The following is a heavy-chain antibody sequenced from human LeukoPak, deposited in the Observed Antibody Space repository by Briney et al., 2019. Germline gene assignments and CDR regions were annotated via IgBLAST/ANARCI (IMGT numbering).Heavy chain of an antibody. D-gene: IGHD2-8*01. V-gene: IGHV3-7*01. CDR2: IKQDGSEK. Sequence: GGSLRLSCAASGFTFSSYWMSCVRQAPGKGLEWVANIKQDGSEKYYVDSVKGRFTISRDNAKNSLYLQMNRLRAEDTAVYSCARELNGLDPWGQGTLVTVSS. CDR3: ARELNGLDP. J-gene: IGHJ5*02. CDR1: GFTFSSYW.